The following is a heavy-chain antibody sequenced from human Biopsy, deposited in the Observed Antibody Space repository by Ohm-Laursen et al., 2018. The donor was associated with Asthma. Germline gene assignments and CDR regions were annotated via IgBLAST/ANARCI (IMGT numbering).Heavy chain of an antibody. D-gene: IGHD4-17*01. Sequence: ASAKVSCKISGYSLTDLSMHWVRQAPGQGLEWMGGHDHEEGGTVNARRFQGRVTMTEDTSTGTAYMELSSLSSDDTAVYYCASDFPKDYVRYNFQFWGQGTLVTVSS. CDR1: GYSLTDLS. CDR3: ASDFPKDYVRYNFQF. J-gene: IGHJ4*02. V-gene: IGHV1-24*01. CDR2: HDHEEGGT.